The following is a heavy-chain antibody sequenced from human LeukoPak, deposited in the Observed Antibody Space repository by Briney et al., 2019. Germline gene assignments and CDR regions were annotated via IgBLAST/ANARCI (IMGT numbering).Heavy chain of an antibody. V-gene: IGHV3-30*18. D-gene: IGHD2-2*02. J-gene: IGHJ4*02. Sequence: GGSLRLSCAASGFTFGGYAMHWVRQAPGKGLEWVAVILHDGSKKYYVDSVKGRFTISRDNSINTLFLQLDSLRPEDSAVYYCAKTPTNWYTLDYWGQGTLVTVSS. CDR1: GFTFGGYA. CDR3: AKTPTNWYTLDY. CDR2: ILHDGSKK.